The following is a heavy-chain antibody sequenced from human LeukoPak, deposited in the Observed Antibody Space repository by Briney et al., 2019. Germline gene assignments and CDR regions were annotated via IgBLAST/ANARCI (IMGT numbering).Heavy chain of an antibody. CDR2: INHSGST. J-gene: IGHJ4*02. D-gene: IGHD5-18*01. CDR3: ARGKRGYSYANDY. Sequence: SETLSLTCAVYGGSFSGYYRSWIRQPPGKGLEWIGEINHSGSTNYNPSLKSRVTISVDTSKNQFSLKLSSVTAADTAVYYCARGKRGYSYANDYWGQGTLVTVSS. CDR1: GGSFSGYY. V-gene: IGHV4-34*01.